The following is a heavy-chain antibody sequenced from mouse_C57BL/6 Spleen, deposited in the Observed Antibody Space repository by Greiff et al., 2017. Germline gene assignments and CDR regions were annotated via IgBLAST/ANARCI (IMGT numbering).Heavy chain of an antibody. V-gene: IGHV1-55*01. Sequence: QVQLQQSGAELVKPGASVKMSCKASGYTFTSYWITWVKQRPGQGLEWIGDIYPGSGSTNYNEKFKSKATLTVDTSSSTAYMQLSSLTSEDSAVXYCARGYDPYYAMDYWGQGTSVTVSS. CDR2: IYPGSGST. CDR3: ARGYDPYYAMDY. D-gene: IGHD2-10*02. J-gene: IGHJ4*01. CDR1: GYTFTSYW.